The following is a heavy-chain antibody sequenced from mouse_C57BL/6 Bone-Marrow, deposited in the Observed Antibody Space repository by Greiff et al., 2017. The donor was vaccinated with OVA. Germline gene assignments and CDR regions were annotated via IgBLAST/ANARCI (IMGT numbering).Heavy chain of an antibody. CDR2: INPGSGGT. V-gene: IGHV1-54*01. J-gene: IGHJ2*01. Sequence: QVQLKESGAELVRPGTSVKVSCKASGYAFTNYLIEWVKQRPGQGLEWIGVINPGSGGTNYNEKFKGKATLTADKSSSTAYMQLSSLTSEDSAVYFCARSLVLDPYYFDYWGQGTTLTVSS. CDR3: ARSLVLDPYYFDY. CDR1: GYAFTNYL.